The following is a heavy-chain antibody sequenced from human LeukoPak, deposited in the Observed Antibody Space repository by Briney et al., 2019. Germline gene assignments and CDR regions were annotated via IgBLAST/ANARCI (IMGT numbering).Heavy chain of an antibody. V-gene: IGHV1-69*05. J-gene: IGHJ4*02. CDR2: IIPIFGTA. D-gene: IGHD3-22*01. CDR3: AXGVLRVTXXYDSSGXSLDY. Sequence: SVKVSCKASGGTFSSYAISWVRQAPGQGLEWMGGIIPIFGTANYAQKFQGRVTITTDESTSTAYMELSSLRSEDTAVYYCAXGVLRVTXXYDSSGXSLDYWGXGTLVTVSS. CDR1: GGTFSSYA.